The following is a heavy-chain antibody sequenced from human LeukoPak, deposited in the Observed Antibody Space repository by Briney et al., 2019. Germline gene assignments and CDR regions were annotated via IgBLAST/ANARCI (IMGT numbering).Heavy chain of an antibody. CDR3: ANDDGDY. CDR1: GFTVSSNY. Sequence: GGSLRLSCAASGFTVSSNYMSWVRQAPGKGLEWVSGISGSGGSTYYADSVKGRFTISRDNSENTLYLEMSSLRAEDTAVYYCANDDGDYWGQGTLVTVSS. J-gene: IGHJ4*02. V-gene: IGHV3-23*01. CDR2: ISGSGGST. D-gene: IGHD5-24*01.